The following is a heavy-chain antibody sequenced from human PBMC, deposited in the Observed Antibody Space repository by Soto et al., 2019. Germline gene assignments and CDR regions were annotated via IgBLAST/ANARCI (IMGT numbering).Heavy chain of an antibody. J-gene: IGHJ4*02. V-gene: IGHV3-53*01. D-gene: IGHD6-19*01. CDR2: IYGGGTT. CDR3: VRTSSY. Sequence: EVQLVASGGGLIQPGGSLRLSCAASGFAVNSDYMSWVRQAPGKGLEWVSVIYGGGTTYYSDSVKGRFTISRDNSKNTVFLQMNRRRAEDTAVYYCVRTSSYWGQGTRVIVSS. CDR1: GFAVNSDY.